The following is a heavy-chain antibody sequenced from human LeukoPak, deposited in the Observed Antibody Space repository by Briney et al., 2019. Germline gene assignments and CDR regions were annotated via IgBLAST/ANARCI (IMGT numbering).Heavy chain of an antibody. V-gene: IGHV3-21*01. D-gene: IGHD1-1*01. CDR1: GFTFSSYG. J-gene: IGHJ6*03. CDR2: ISSSSSYI. CDR3: ARVVTVAWSERRPGYFYMDV. Sequence: GGSLRLSCAASGFTFSSYGMNWVRQAPGKGLEWVSSISSSSSYIYYADSVKGRFTISRGNSKNTLYLQMNSLRAEDTAVYYCARVVTVAWSERRPGYFYMDVWGKGTTVTVSS.